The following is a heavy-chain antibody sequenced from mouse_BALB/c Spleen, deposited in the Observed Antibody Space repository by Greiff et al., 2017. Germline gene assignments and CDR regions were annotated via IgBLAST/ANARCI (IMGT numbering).Heavy chain of an antibody. CDR1: GYSITSDYA. Sequence: EVKLQESGPGLVKPSQSLSLTCTVTGYSITSDYAWNWIRQFPGNKLEWMGYISYSGSTSYNPSLKSRISITRDTSKNQFFLQLNSVTTEDTATYYCARYDYDEGACYAMDYWGQGTSVTVSS. J-gene: IGHJ4*01. CDR3: ARYDYDEGACYAMDY. CDR2: ISYSGST. V-gene: IGHV3-2*02. D-gene: IGHD2-4*01.